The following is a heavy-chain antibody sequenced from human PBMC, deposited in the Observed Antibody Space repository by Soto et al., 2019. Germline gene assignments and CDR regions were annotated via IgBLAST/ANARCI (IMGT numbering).Heavy chain of an antibody. V-gene: IGHV1-69*13. CDR1: GGTFSSYA. Sequence: SVKVSCKASGGTFSSYAISWVRQAPGQGLEWMGGIIPIFGTANYAQKFQGRVTITADESTSTAYMELSSLRSEDKAVYYCAQSIAASPYKWFDPCGQGTLVTFSS. CDR3: AQSIAASPYKWFDP. CDR2: IIPIFGTA. J-gene: IGHJ5*02. D-gene: IGHD6-6*01.